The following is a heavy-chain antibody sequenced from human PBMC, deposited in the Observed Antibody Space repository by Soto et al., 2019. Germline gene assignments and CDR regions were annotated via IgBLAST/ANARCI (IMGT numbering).Heavy chain of an antibody. V-gene: IGHV3-30-3*01. CDR1: GFTFSNYA. CDR2: ISYDGSDK. CDR3: ARDTGPNGYNYYYFGMDV. J-gene: IGHJ6*02. Sequence: LRLSCAASGFTFSNYAMHWVRQAPGKGLEWVAVISYDGSDKYNANSVKGRFTISRDNSKNTLYLQMNSLRAEDTAVYYCARDTGPNGYNYYYFGMDVWGQGTTVTVSS. D-gene: IGHD5-18*01.